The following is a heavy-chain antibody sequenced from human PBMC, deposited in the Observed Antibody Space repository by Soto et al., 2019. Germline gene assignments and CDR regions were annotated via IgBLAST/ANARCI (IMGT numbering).Heavy chain of an antibody. J-gene: IGHJ3*02. CDR3: ASPTYVSGHDAFDI. V-gene: IGHV4-59*08. CDR2: SLFTGGT. Sequence: SETLSLACTVSGACLSAYYCYWIRQPPGILMDWIGYSLFTGGTEYNPSLKSRVTISVDTSKTQFSLKLSSVTAADTVVYYCASPTYVSGHDAFDIWGQGTMDTVSS. D-gene: IGHD3-10*01. CDR1: GACLSAYY.